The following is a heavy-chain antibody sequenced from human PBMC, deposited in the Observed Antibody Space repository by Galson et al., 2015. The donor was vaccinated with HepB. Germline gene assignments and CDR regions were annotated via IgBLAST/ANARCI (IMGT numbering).Heavy chain of an antibody. CDR2: IYYSGST. CDR1: GGSISNYY. D-gene: IGHD6-19*01. CDR3: ARDLIEVAASGGFDP. V-gene: IGHV4-59*01. Sequence: ETLSLTCTVSGGSISNYYWSWIRQPPGKGLEWIGYIYYSGSTNYNPSLKSRVTISVDTSKNQFSLKLSSVTAADTAVYYCARDLIEVAASGGFDPWGQGTLVTVSS. J-gene: IGHJ5*02.